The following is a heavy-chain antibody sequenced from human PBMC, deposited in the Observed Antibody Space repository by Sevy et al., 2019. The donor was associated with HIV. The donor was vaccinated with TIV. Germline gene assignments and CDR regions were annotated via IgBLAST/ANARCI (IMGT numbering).Heavy chain of an antibody. D-gene: IGHD2-21*02. J-gene: IGHJ5*02. Sequence: ASVKVSCKASGYTFTSYGISWVRQAPGQGLEWMGWISAYNGNTNYAQKLQGRVTMTTDTSTSTAYMELRSLRSDDTAVYYCVRGDGGNSDNWFDPWGQGTLVTVSS. CDR2: ISAYNGNT. CDR3: VRGDGGNSDNWFDP. V-gene: IGHV1-18*01. CDR1: GYTFTSYG.